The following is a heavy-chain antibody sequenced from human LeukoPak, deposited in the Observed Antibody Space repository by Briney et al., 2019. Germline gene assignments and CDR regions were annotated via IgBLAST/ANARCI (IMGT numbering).Heavy chain of an antibody. CDR1: GYTFTSNY. J-gene: IGHJ4*02. CDR3: ARDQEGFDY. Sequence: ASVKVSCKASGYTFTSNYIHWVRQASGQGLEWMGMIYPRDGSTSYAQKFQGRVTVTRDTSTSTVHMELSGLRSVDTAVYYCARDQEGFDYWGQGTLVTVSS. CDR2: IYPRDGST. V-gene: IGHV1-46*01.